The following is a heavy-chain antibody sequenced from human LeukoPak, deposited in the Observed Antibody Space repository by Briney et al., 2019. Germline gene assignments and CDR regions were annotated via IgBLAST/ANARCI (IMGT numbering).Heavy chain of an antibody. D-gene: IGHD3-22*01. V-gene: IGHV3-48*01. J-gene: IGHJ4*02. CDR2: ITTSGGAK. CDR3: VRTRSSGYLTLDY. CDR1: GFTFSSYS. Sequence: GGSLRLSCAASGFTFSSYSMNWVHQAPGKGLEWISYITTSGGAKNYADSVKGRFTISRDNAENSLYLQMSSLRAEDTAVYYCVRTRSSGYLTLDYWGQGTLVTVSS.